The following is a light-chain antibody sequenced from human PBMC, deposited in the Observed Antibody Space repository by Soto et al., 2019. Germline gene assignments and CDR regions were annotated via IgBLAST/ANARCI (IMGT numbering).Light chain of an antibody. J-gene: IGKJ1*01. Sequence: EIVFTQSPATLSLSPGERATLSCRASQSVRTSLAWYQQQPGQAPRLLIYDASNKATGIPARFSGSGSGTEFTLTISSLQSEDLAVYYCQQYRNSPRTFGPGTKGDIK. CDR1: QSVRTS. CDR3: QQYRNSPRT. V-gene: IGKV3D-15*02. CDR2: DAS.